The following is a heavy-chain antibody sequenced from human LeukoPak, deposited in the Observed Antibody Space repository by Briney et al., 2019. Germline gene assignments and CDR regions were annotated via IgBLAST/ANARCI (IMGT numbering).Heavy chain of an antibody. CDR2: IRHDGSS. V-gene: IGHV3-30*02. CDR1: GFTFSNYA. D-gene: IGHD1-14*01. CDR3: AKTGFQWGEYFYYMDV. Sequence: GGSLRLSCAASGFTFSNYAMHWVRQVPGKGLEWVAFIRHDGSSNVDSVKGRFTISRDNSKNTLYLQMNSLIPEDTAVYYCAKTGFQWGEYFYYMDVWGKGTTVTVSS. J-gene: IGHJ6*03.